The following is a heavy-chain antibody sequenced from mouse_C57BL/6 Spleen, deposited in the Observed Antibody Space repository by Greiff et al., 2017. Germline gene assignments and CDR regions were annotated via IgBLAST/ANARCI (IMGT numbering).Heavy chain of an antibody. J-gene: IGHJ3*01. D-gene: IGHD2-1*01. Sequence: VHVKQSGPELVKPGASVKIPCKASGYTFTDYNMDWVKQSHGKSLEWIGDINPNNGGTIYNQKFKGKATLTVDKSSSTAYMELRSLTSEDTAVYYCASFYPGAWFAYWGQGTLVTVSA. CDR2: INPNNGGT. CDR1: GYTFTDYN. V-gene: IGHV1-18*01. CDR3: ASFYPGAWFAY.